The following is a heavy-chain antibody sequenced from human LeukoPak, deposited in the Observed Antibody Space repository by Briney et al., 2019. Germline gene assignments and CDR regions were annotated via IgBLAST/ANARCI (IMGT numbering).Heavy chain of an antibody. V-gene: IGHV4-34*01. Sequence: SETLSLTCAVYGGSFSGYYRSWIRQPPGKGLEWIGEIDHSGSTNYNPSLKSRVTISVDTSKNQFSLKLSSVTAADTAVYYCASDILTGSLDAFDIWGQGTMVTVSS. CDR1: GGSFSGYY. J-gene: IGHJ3*02. CDR2: IDHSGST. D-gene: IGHD3-9*01. CDR3: ASDILTGSLDAFDI.